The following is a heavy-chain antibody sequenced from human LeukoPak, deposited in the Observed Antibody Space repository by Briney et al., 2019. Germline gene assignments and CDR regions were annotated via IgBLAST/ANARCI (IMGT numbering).Heavy chain of an antibody. Sequence: GGSLRLSCAASGFTFSNYGMHWVRQAPGKGLEWVAVIWYDGSNKKYADSVKGRFTISRDNSKNTLHLQMNSLRAEDTAVYYCARRGSTVTELDYWGQGTLVTVSS. CDR3: ARRGSTVTELDY. CDR1: GFTFSNYG. J-gene: IGHJ4*02. D-gene: IGHD4-17*01. V-gene: IGHV3-33*01. CDR2: IWYDGSNK.